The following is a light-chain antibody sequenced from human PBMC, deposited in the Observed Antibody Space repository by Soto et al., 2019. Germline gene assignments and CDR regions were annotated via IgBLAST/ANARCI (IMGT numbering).Light chain of an antibody. CDR2: DAS. J-gene: IGKJ4*01. V-gene: IGKV1-33*01. Sequence: DIQMTQSPSSLSASIGDRVTITCQASQDISNYLNWFQHKPGKAPKLLIYDASNLETGVPSRFSGGGSGTDFTFTTSSLQPEDFATYYCQHYDDVVTFGGGTKVDIK. CDR3: QHYDDVVT. CDR1: QDISNY.